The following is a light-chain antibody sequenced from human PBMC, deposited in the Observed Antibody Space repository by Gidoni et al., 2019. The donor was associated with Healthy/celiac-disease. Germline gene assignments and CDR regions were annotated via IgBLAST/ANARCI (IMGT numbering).Light chain of an antibody. CDR2: GAS. CDR1: QSVSSN. CDR3: QQYNNWLLT. V-gene: IGKV3-15*01. Sequence: IVMTQSPATLSVSPGERATLSCRASQSVSSNLAWYQQKPGQAPRLLIYGASTRATGIPARFSGSGSGTEFTLTISSLQSEDFAVYYCQQYNNWLLTVGGGTKVEIK. J-gene: IGKJ4*01.